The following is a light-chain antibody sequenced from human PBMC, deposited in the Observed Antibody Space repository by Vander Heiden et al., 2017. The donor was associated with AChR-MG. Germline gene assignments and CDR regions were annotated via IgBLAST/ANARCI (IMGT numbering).Light chain of an antibody. CDR3: QAWDSSGVV. V-gene: IGLV3-1*01. CDR2: QDS. J-gene: IGLJ2*01. CDR1: KLGEKY. Sequence: SYELTQPPSVSVSPGQTASITCSGDKLGEKYACWYPQKPGQSPVLVIYQDSKRPSGIPDRFSVSNSGNTATLTISGTRAMDEADYYCQAWDSSGVVFGGGTKLTVL.